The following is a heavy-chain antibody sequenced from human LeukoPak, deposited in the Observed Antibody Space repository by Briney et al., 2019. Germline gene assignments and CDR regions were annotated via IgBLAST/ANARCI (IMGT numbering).Heavy chain of an antibody. V-gene: IGHV5-51*01. CDR3: ARHGDSYDSPYVY. D-gene: IGHD5-12*01. Sequence: GESLQISCKASGYSFTTHWIGWVRQMPGKGLEWMGIIYPGDSDTRYSPSFQGHVTISADKSISTAYLQWSSLKASDTAMYFCARHGDSYDSPYVYWGRGTLVTVSS. CDR2: IYPGDSDT. CDR1: GYSFTTHW. J-gene: IGHJ4*02.